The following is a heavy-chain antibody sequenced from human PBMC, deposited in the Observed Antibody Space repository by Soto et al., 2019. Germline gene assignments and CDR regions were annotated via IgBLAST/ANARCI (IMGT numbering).Heavy chain of an antibody. J-gene: IGHJ6*02. CDR2: IIPIFGTA. V-gene: IGHV1-69*01. CDR3: ARVRVTAMALGSYYYYGMDV. D-gene: IGHD5-18*01. Sequence: QVQLVQSGAEVKKPGSSVKVSCKASGGTFSSYAISWVRQAPGQGLEWMGGIIPIFGTAHYAQKFQGRVTITADESTSTAYMELSSLRSEDTAVYYCARVRVTAMALGSYYYYGMDVWGQGTTVTVSS. CDR1: GGTFSSYA.